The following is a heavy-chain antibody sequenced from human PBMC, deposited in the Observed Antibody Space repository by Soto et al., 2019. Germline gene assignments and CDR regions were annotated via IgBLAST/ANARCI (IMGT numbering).Heavy chain of an antibody. CDR3: TTGNQGSEVGAANFDY. Sequence: EVQLVESGGGLVKPGGSLRLSCAASGFTFSNAWMSWVRQAPGKGLEWVGRIKSKTDGGTTDYAAPVKGRFTISRDDSKNTLYLQMNSLKTEDTAVYYCTTGNQGSEVGAANFDYWGQGTLVTVSS. V-gene: IGHV3-15*01. J-gene: IGHJ4*02. CDR1: GFTFSNAW. D-gene: IGHD1-26*01. CDR2: IKSKTDGGTT.